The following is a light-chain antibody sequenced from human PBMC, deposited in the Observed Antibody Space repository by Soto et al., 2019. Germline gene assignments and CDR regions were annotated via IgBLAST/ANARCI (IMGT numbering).Light chain of an antibody. V-gene: IGKV1-27*01. Sequence: DIQMTQSPSSLSASVGDRVTITCRASQGSSNDLVWYKQKPWKIPNLLICAASTLNSGVPSRFSGSRSGTDFTLTVGSLQPDDVAKYYCQTDDRDPWTFGHGTKVDSK. CDR3: QTDDRDPWT. J-gene: IGKJ1*01. CDR2: AAS. CDR1: QGSSND.